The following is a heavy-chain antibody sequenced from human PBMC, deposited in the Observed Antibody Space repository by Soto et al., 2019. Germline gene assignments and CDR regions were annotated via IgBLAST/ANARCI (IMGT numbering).Heavy chain of an antibody. CDR3: AKRLMSGFGDYNVGY. CDR1: GFTFSSYA. V-gene: IGHV3-23*01. D-gene: IGHD3-10*01. CDR2: IRGSGGST. Sequence: EVQLLESGGGLVQPGGSLRLSCAASGFTFSSYAMSWVRQAPGKGLEWVSAIRGSGGSTYYADSVKGRFTISRDNSKNTLYLQMNSLRAEDTAVYYCAKRLMSGFGDYNVGYWVQGTLVTVSS. J-gene: IGHJ4*02.